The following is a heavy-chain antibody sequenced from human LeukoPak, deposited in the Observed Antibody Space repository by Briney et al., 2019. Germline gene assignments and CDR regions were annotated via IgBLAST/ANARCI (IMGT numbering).Heavy chain of an antibody. Sequence: SVKVSCKASGGTFSSYAISWVRQAPGQGLEWMGGIIPIFGTANYAQKFQGGVTITTDESTSTAYMELSSLRSEDTAVYYCASFMGNSCSSTSCYPYYYYYYMDVWGKGTTVTVSS. CDR1: GGTFSSYA. J-gene: IGHJ6*03. CDR3: ASFMGNSCSSTSCYPYYYYYYMDV. CDR2: IIPIFGTA. D-gene: IGHD2-2*01. V-gene: IGHV1-69*05.